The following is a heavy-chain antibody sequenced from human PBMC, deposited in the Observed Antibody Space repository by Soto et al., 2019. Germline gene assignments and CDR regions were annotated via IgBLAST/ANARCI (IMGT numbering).Heavy chain of an antibody. D-gene: IGHD2-15*01. V-gene: IGHV4-34*01. Sequence: PSETLSLTCAVYGGSFSGYYWSWIRQSPGKGLEWLGEINYSGNTNYNPSLKSRITISVDTSKKELYLKLTSVTAADTAIYYCSCYARDYWGQGTLVTVSS. J-gene: IGHJ4*02. CDR1: GGSFSGYY. CDR3: SCYARDY. CDR2: INYSGNT.